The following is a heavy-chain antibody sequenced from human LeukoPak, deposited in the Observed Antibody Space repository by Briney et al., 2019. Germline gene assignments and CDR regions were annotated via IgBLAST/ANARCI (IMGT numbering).Heavy chain of an antibody. CDR2: VHDSAGT. CDR3: AKGRKDFDTHLGHFDP. Sequence: SETLSLTCTVSGCTINKYYWSWIRQAPGKGLEWVWYVHDSAGTIYNPSLKSRGTIFVGASKTQFSLKVTSVTTADTAVYYCAKGRKDFDTHLGHFDPWGRGILVTVSS. CDR1: GCTINKYY. V-gene: IGHV4-59*01. J-gene: IGHJ5*02. D-gene: IGHD3-3*02.